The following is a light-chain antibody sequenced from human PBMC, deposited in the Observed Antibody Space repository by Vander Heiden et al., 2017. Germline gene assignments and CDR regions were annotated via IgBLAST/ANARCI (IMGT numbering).Light chain of an antibody. V-gene: IGLV1-40*01. Sequence: QSVLTQPPSVSGAQGQRVTISCTGSSSNTGAGYDVHWYQQLPGTAPKLLIYGNSNRPSGVPDRFSGSKSGTSASLAITGLQAEDEADYYCQSYDSSLSGSVFGGGTKLTVL. J-gene: IGLJ3*02. CDR3: QSYDSSLSGSV. CDR1: SSNTGAGYD. CDR2: GNS.